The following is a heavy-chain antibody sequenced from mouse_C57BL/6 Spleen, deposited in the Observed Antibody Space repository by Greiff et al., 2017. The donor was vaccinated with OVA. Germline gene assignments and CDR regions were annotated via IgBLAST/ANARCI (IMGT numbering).Heavy chain of an antibody. CDR3: ARYGNYVPFGS. CDR2: IYPGAGDT. J-gene: IGHJ2*01. CDR1: GYAFSSSW. D-gene: IGHD2-1*01. Sequence: QVQLQESGPELVKPGASVKLSCKASGYAFSSSWMTWVKQRPGKGLEWIGRIYPGAGDTNYNGKFKGKITLNADKSTSTAYMQRSSLKSDDSSVYSCARYGNYVPFGSWGQGTTLTVSS. V-gene: IGHV1-82*01.